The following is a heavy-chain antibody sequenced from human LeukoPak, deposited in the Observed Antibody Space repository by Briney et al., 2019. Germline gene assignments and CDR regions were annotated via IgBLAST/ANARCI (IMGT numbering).Heavy chain of an antibody. CDR2: IYTSGST. D-gene: IGHD6-19*01. CDR3: ARQRWAVAGSQDAFDI. Sequence: SETLSLTCTVSGGSISSYYWSWIRQPAGKGLEWIGRIYTSGSTNYNPSLKSRVTISVDTSKNQFSLKLSSVTAADTAVYYCARQRWAVAGSQDAFDIWGQGTMVTVSS. CDR1: GGSISSYY. V-gene: IGHV4-4*07. J-gene: IGHJ3*02.